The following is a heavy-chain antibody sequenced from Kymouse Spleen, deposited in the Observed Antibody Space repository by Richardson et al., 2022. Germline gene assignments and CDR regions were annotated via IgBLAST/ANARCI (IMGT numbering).Heavy chain of an antibody. J-gene: IGHJ3*02. CDR2: ISSSSSTI. CDR1: GFTFSSYS. V-gene: IGHV3-48*02. D-gene: IGHD6-19*01. Sequence: EVQLVESGGGLVQPGGSLRLSCAASGFTFSSYSMNWVRQAPGKGLEWVSYISSSSSTIYYADSVKGRFTISRDNAKNSLYLQMNSLRDEDTAVYYCARDRGSGWYSDAFDIWGQGTMVTVSS. CDR3: ARDRGSGWYSDAFDI.